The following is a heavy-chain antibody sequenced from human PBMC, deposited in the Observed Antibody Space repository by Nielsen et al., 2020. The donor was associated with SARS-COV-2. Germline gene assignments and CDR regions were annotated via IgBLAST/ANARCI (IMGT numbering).Heavy chain of an antibody. CDR3: ARDWNYYDSSGYGTYSAFDI. J-gene: IGHJ3*02. CDR2: ISAYNGNT. D-gene: IGHD3-22*01. Sequence: WVRQAPGQGLEWMGWISAYNGNTNYAQKLQGRVTMTTDTSTSTAYMELSSLRSEDTAVYYCARDWNYYDSSGYGTYSAFDIWGQGTMVTVSS. V-gene: IGHV1-18*01.